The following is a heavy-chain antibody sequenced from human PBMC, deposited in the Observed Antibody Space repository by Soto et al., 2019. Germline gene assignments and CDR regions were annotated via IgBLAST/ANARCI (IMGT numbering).Heavy chain of an antibody. V-gene: IGHV4-30-2*01. J-gene: IGHJ6*02. CDR1: GGSISSGGYS. D-gene: IGHD1-1*01. Sequence: PSETLSLTCAGSGGSISSGGYSWSLIRQPPGKGLEWIGYIYHSGSTYYNPSLKSRVTMSVDMSKNQFSLTLTSVTAADTALYYCARGNEYTQIASYHYGLDVWGQGTTVPVYS. CDR3: ARGNEYTQIASYHYGLDV. CDR2: IYHSGST.